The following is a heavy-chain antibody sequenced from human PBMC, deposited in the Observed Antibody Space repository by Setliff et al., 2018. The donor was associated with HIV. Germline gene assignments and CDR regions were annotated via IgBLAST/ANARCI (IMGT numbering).Heavy chain of an antibody. V-gene: IGHV1-3*01. CDR2: INGNI. CDR1: GYSFTDYI. Sequence: ASVKVSCKASGYSFTDYIMTWVRQAPGQRLEWMGWINGNIKYSQKFQDRVTITRDTSASTVYMDLSSLTSEDTAVYYCARIGFGYYDNSGAWYFDYWGQGTLVTVSS. D-gene: IGHD3-22*01. J-gene: IGHJ4*02. CDR3: ARIGFGYYDNSGAWYFDY.